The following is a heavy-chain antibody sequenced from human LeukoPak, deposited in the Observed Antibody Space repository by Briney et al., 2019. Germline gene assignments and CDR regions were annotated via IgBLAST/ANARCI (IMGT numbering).Heavy chain of an antibody. CDR1: GFTFSSYA. V-gene: IGHV3-30-3*02. J-gene: IGHJ4*02. Sequence: GGSLRLSCAASGFTFSSYAMHWVRQAPGKGLEWVAVISYDGSNKYYADSVKGRFTISRDNSKNTLYLQMNSLRAEDTAVYYCAKDGLRPHIDSWGQGTRVTVSS. CDR3: AKDGLRPHIDS. D-gene: IGHD5-18*01. CDR2: ISYDGSNK.